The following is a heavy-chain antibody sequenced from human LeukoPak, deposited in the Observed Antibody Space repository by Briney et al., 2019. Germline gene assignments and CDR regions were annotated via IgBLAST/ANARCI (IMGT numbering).Heavy chain of an antibody. Sequence: GGSLRLSCAVSGITLSNYGMTWVRQAPGKGLEWDAGISDSGRSTNYADSVKGRFTISRDNPKNTLYLQMNSLRAEDTAVYFCAKRGVVIRVILVGFHKEAYYFDSWGQGALVTVSS. CDR2: ISDSGRST. D-gene: IGHD3-22*01. J-gene: IGHJ4*02. CDR1: GITLSNYG. V-gene: IGHV3-23*01. CDR3: AKRGVVIRVILVGFHKEAYYFDS.